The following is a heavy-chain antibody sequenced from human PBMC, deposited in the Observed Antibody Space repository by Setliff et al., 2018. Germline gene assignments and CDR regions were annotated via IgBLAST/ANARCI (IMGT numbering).Heavy chain of an antibody. CDR2: ISAQDGNT. Sequence: ASVKVSCKASGYSFLSYGITWVRQAPGQGLEWMGWISAQDGNTIYAQNFQGRVTMTTDTSTSTAYMELRSLRSDDTAVYYCARSSAPSVVLAADFDFWGLGTPVTVSS. CDR1: GYSFLSYG. V-gene: IGHV1-18*01. CDR3: ARSSAPSVVLAADFDF. J-gene: IGHJ4*02. D-gene: IGHD3-3*01.